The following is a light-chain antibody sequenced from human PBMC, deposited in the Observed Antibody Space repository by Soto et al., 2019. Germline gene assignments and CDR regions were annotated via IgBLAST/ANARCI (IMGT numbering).Light chain of an antibody. Sequence: EIVLTQSPGTLSLSPGERATLSCRASQNVDSSYLAWYQQKPGQAPRLLIYAAGSRAAAIPDRFSGRGSGTDFTLNISSLEPEDFAVYYCQQYGSSPLTFGQGTELEIK. J-gene: IGKJ2*01. CDR3: QQYGSSPLT. CDR2: AAG. CDR1: QNVDSSY. V-gene: IGKV3-20*01.